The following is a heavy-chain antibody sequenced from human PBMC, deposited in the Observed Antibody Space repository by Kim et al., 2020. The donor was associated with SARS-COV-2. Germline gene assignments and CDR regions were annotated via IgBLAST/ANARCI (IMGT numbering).Heavy chain of an antibody. CDR2: IYYSGST. V-gene: IGHV4-31*03. J-gene: IGHJ4*02. D-gene: IGHD6-13*01. CDR1: GGSISSGGYY. CDR3: ARGRGAGIAAAGTVDY. Sequence: SETLSLTCTVSGGSISSGGYYWSWIRQHPGKGLEWIGYIYYSGSTYYNPSLKSRVTISVDTSKNQFSLKLSSVTAADTAVYYCARGRGAGIAAAGTVDYWGQGTLVTVSS.